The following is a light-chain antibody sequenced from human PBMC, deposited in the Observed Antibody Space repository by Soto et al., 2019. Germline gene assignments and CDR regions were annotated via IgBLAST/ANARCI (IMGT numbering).Light chain of an antibody. J-gene: IGKJ2*01. CDR3: QKYNTWPHT. Sequence: EIVMTQSPATLSVSPGERATLSCRASQTVSINLAWYQQKPGQAPRLLIFDASTRATGIPARFSGSGSGTEFPLTISSLQSEDFAVYYCQKYNTWPHTFGQGTKLEI. CDR1: QTVSIN. V-gene: IGKV3-15*01. CDR2: DAS.